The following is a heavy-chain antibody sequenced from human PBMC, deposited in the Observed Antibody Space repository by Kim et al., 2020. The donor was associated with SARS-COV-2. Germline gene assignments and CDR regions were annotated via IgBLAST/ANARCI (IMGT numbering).Heavy chain of an antibody. CDR3: ARSAFTVTTYYFDY. D-gene: IGHD4-17*01. V-gene: IGHV4-34*01. J-gene: IGHJ4*02. Sequence: NPSLKSRVTMSVDTSKNQFSLKLSSVTAADTAVYYCARSAFTVTTYYFDYWGQGTLVTVSS.